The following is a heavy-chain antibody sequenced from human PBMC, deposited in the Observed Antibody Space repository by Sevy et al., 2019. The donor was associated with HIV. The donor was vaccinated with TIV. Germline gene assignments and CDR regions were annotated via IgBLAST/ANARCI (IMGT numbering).Heavy chain of an antibody. CDR3: AKNWQWLVVGTPGYFDY. D-gene: IGHD6-19*01. V-gene: IGHV3-23*01. Sequence: GGSLRLSCAASGFTFSSDAMSWVRQAPGKGLEWVSAIAGRGGSTYYADSVKGRFSISRDNSKNALYLQMNSLRAEDTAVYYCAKNWQWLVVGTPGYFDYWGQGTLVTVSS. CDR1: GFTFSSDA. J-gene: IGHJ4*02. CDR2: IAGRGGST.